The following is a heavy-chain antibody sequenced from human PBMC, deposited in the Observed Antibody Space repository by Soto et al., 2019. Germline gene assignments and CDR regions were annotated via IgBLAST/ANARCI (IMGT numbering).Heavy chain of an antibody. V-gene: IGHV4-39*07. J-gene: IGHJ4*02. Sequence: SETLSLTCTVSGGSISSSSYYWGWIRQPPGTGLEWVGEINHSGSTNYNPSLKSRVTISVDTSKNQFSLKLTSVTAADTAVYYCARDKITGLFDYWGQGTLVTVSS. CDR2: INHSGST. CDR1: GGSISSSSYY. D-gene: IGHD2-8*02. CDR3: ARDKITGLFDY.